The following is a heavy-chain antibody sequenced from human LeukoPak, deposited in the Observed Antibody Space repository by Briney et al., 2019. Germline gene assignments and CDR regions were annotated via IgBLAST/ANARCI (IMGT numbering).Heavy chain of an antibody. CDR1: GASFSTYY. CDR3: ARDGRGSTSLDN. J-gene: IGHJ4*02. CDR2: MYYSGST. D-gene: IGHD6-6*01. V-gene: IGHV4-59*12. Sequence: SETLSPTCTVSGASFSTYYWSWIRQPPGKGLEWIGYMYYSGSTNYNPSLKSRVTISVDTSKNQFSLNLSSVTAADTAVYFCARDGRGSTSLDNWGQGILVTVSS.